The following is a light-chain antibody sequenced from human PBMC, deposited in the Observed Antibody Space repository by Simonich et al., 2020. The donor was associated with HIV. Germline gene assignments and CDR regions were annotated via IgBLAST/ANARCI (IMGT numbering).Light chain of an antibody. Sequence: QSALTQPPSASGSPGQSVPISCTGTSSDVGGYNYVSWYQQHPGKAPKLMIYDVSKRPSGVSNRFSGSRSGNTASLTISGLQAEDEADYYCSSYTISSTWVFGGGTKLTVL. V-gene: IGLV2-14*03. CDR1: SSDVGGYNY. CDR2: DVS. CDR3: SSYTISSTWV. J-gene: IGLJ3*02.